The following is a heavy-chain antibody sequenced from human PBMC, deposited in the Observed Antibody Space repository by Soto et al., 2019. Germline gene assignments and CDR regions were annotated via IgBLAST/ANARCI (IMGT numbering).Heavy chain of an antibody. J-gene: IGHJ3*02. Sequence: QITLKESGPTLVKPTQTLTLTCTFSGFSLSTSGVGVGWIRQPPGKALEWLALIYWNDDKHYSPSLKSRLTITKDTSKNQVVLTMTNMDPVDTATYYYEHSVYDSSGYYVTDAFHIWGQGKKVTVSS. V-gene: IGHV2-5*01. CDR1: GFSLSTSGVG. CDR3: EHSVYDSSGYYVTDAFHI. CDR2: IYWNDDK. D-gene: IGHD3-22*01.